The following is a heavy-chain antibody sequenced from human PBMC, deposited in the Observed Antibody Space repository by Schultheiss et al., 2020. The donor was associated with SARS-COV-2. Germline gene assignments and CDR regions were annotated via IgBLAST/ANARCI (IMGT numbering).Heavy chain of an antibody. CDR2: IWYDGSNK. Sequence: GGSLRLSCAASGFTFSSYGMHWVRQAPGKGLEWVAVIWYDGSNKYYADSVKGRFTISRDNSKNTLYLQMNSLRAEDTAVYYCARDLIAAAAKTEYYYYYYGMDVWGQGTTVTVSS. D-gene: IGHD6-13*01. CDR1: GFTFSSYG. CDR3: ARDLIAAAAKTEYYYYYYGMDV. J-gene: IGHJ6*02. V-gene: IGHV3-33*01.